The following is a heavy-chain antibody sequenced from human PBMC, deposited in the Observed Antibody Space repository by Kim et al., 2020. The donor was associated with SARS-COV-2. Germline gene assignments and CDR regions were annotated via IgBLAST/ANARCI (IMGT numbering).Heavy chain of an antibody. V-gene: IGHV5-51*01. Sequence: SPTLRGQVTISADKSISPAYLQWSSLKASDTAMYYCARPEDGDPYYFDYWGQGTLVTVSS. J-gene: IGHJ4*02. CDR3: ARPEDGDPYYFDY. D-gene: IGHD4-17*01.